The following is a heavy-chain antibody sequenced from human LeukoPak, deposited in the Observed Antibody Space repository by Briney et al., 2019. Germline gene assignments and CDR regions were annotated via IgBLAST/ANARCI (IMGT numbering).Heavy chain of an antibody. V-gene: IGHV3-21*01. D-gene: IGHD3-3*01. Sequence: GGSLRLSCAASGFTFSSYSMNWVRQAPGKGLEWVSSISSSSSYIYYADSVKGRFTISRDNAKNSLYLQMNSLRAEDTAVYYCSVAPRRLNYDFWSGPHYFDYWGQGTLVTVSS. J-gene: IGHJ4*02. CDR2: ISSSSSYI. CDR1: GFTFSSYS. CDR3: SVAPRRLNYDFWSGPHYFDY.